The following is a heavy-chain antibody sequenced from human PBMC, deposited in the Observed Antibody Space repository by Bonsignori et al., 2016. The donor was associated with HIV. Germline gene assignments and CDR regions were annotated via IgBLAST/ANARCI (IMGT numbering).Heavy chain of an antibody. J-gene: IGHJ6*03. Sequence: SETLSLTCTVSGGSISHYYWSWIRQPPGKGLEWIGYIYYSGSTNYNPSLKSRVTISVDTSKNQFSLKLSSVTAADTAVYYCARATQYYYEAYGAYYYYYMDVWGKGTTVTVSS. CDR1: GGSISHYY. CDR3: ARATQYYYEAYGAYYYYYMDV. D-gene: IGHD3-22*01. V-gene: IGHV4-59*01. CDR2: IYYSGST.